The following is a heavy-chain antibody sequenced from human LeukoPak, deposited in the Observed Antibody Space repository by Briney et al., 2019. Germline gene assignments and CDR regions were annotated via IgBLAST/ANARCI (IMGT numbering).Heavy chain of an antibody. CDR1: GLTFSSYW. CDR3: ATYQGKNYGPFDY. CDR2: IKYDGSEE. Sequence: GGSLRLSCAAAGLTFSSYWMSWVRQAPGRGLEWVANIKYDGSEEYYVDSVKGRFTISRDNAKNSLYLHMNSLRAEDTAVYYCATYQGKNYGPFDYWGQGALVTVSS. V-gene: IGHV3-7*05. D-gene: IGHD3-10*01. J-gene: IGHJ4*02.